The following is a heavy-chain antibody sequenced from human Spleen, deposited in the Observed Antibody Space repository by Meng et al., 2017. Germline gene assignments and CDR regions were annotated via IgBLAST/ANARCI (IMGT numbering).Heavy chain of an antibody. CDR2: IYSCGST. D-gene: IGHD6-19*01. CDR3: AALGRRIAVAG. J-gene: IGHJ4*02. V-gene: IGHV3-66*03. CDR1: GFTVSSNY. Sequence: GESLKISCAASGFTVSSNYMSWVRQAPGKGLEWVSVIYSCGSTYYADSVKGRFTISRDNSKNTLYLQMNSLRAEDTAVYYCAALGRRIAVAGWGQGTLVTVSS.